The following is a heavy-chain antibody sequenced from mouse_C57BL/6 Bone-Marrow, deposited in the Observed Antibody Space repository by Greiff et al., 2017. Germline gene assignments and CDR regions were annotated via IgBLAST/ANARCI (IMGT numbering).Heavy chain of an antibody. CDR2: IYPRSGNT. CDR3: ARGDYDYDAIFAY. D-gene: IGHD2-4*01. CDR1: GNTFTSYG. Sequence: VQLQQSGAELARPGASVKLSCKASGNTFTSYGISWVKQRTGQGLEWIGEIYPRSGNTYYNEKFKGKATLTADKSSSTAYMELRSLTSEDSAVYFCARGDYDYDAIFAYWGQGTLVTVSA. J-gene: IGHJ3*01. V-gene: IGHV1-81*01.